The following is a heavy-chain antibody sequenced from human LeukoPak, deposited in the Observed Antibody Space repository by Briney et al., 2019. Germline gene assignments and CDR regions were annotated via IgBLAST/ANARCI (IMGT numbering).Heavy chain of an antibody. CDR2: IYYSGST. V-gene: IGHV4-59*01. CDR1: GGSISSYY. Sequence: SETLSLTCAVYGGSISSYYWSWIRQPPGKGLEWIGYIYYSGSTNYNPSLKSRVTISVDTSKNQFSLKLSSVTAADTAVYYCARDESGYQGFDYWGQGTLVTVSS. CDR3: ARDESGYQGFDY. D-gene: IGHD3-3*01. J-gene: IGHJ4*02.